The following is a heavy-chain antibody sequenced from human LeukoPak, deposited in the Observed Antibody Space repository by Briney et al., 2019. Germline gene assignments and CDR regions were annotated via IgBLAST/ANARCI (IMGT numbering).Heavy chain of an antibody. CDR2: IYYSGST. V-gene: IGHV4-31*03. CDR1: GGSISSGGYY. D-gene: IGHD1/OR15-1a*01. J-gene: IGHJ6*03. CDR3: AREIRMPSPTSYYYYMDV. Sequence: SETLSLTCTVSGGSISSGGYYWSWTRQHPGKGLEWIGYIYYSGSTYYNPSLKSRVTISVDTSKNQFPLKLSSVTAADTAVYYCAREIRMPSPTSYYYYMDVWGKGTTVTVSS.